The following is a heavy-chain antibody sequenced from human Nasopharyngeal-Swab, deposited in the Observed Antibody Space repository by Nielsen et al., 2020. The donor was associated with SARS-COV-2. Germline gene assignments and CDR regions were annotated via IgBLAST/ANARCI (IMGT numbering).Heavy chain of an antibody. CDR1: GFTFSSYS. Sequence: GGSLRLSCAASGFTFSSYSMNWVRQAPGKGLEWVSSISSSSSYIYYADSVKGRFPISRDNAKNSLYLQMNSLRAEDTAVYYCARDHVLPDAFDIWGQGTMVTVSS. CDR2: ISSSSSYI. V-gene: IGHV3-21*01. J-gene: IGHJ3*02. D-gene: IGHD3-10*01. CDR3: ARDHVLPDAFDI.